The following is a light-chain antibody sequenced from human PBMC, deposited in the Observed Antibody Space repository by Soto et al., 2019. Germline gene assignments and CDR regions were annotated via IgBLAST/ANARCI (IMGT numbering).Light chain of an antibody. V-gene: IGLV1-36*01. Sequence: QSVLTQPPAVSGAPRQRVTIACSGTSSNIENNAVNWYQQLPEKPPKLVVYFDDLLPSGVSDRFSGSKSGTLASLAISGLQAEDEADYYCAAWDDSLNGLIFGGGTKLTVL. J-gene: IGLJ2*01. CDR1: SSNIENNA. CDR3: AAWDDSLNGLI. CDR2: FDD.